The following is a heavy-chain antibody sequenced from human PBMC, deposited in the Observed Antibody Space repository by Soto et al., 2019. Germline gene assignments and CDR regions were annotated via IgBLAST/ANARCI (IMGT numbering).Heavy chain of an antibody. D-gene: IGHD6-6*01. Sequence: QVQLVQSGAEVKKPGASVKVSCKASGYTFTSYAIHWVRQAPGQRLEWLGWINAGDGNTKYSQKFQGRVTITRDPSASTAYMELSSLRSEDTAVYYCARGNDVYSCSFSVYWGQGTLVTVSS. CDR1: GYTFTSYA. J-gene: IGHJ4*02. V-gene: IGHV1-3*01. CDR3: ARGNDVYSCSFSVY. CDR2: INAGDGNT.